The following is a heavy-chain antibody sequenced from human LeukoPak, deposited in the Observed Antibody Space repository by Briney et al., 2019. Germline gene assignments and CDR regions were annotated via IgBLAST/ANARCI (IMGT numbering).Heavy chain of an antibody. CDR3: ARIIAARRPPAFDY. J-gene: IGHJ4*02. CDR2: INHSGST. Sequence: PSETLSLTCAIYGGSFSGYYWSWIRQPPGKGLEWIGEINHSGSTNYNPSLKSRVTISVDTSKNQFSLKLSSVTAADTAVYYCARIIAARRPPAFDYWGQGTLVTVSS. CDR1: GGSFSGYY. D-gene: IGHD6-6*01. V-gene: IGHV4-34*01.